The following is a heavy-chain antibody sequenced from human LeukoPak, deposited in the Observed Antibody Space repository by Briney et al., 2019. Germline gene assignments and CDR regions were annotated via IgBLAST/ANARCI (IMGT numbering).Heavy chain of an antibody. CDR1: GGTFSSYA. V-gene: IGHV1-69*06. D-gene: IGHD6-19*01. CDR2: IIPIFGTV. J-gene: IGHJ6*03. CDR3: ARGLGAVAGTGYYYYMDV. Sequence: SVKVSCKASGGTFSSYAISWVRQAPGQGLEWMGGIIPIFGTVNYAQKFQGRVTIIADKSTSTAYMELSSLRSEDTAVYYCARGLGAVAGTGYYYYMDVWGKGTTVTVSS.